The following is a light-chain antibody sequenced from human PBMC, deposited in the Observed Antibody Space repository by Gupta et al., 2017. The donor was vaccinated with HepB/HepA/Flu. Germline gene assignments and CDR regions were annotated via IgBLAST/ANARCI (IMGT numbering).Light chain of an antibody. CDR1: SGHSSFA. J-gene: IGLJ3*02. V-gene: IGLV4-69*01. CDR2: LNNDGSH. CDR3: QTWNTGVEV. Sequence: QLLLPPSPSASASLGASVKLTCTLSSGHSSFAIAWHQQQPEKGPRFLMKLNNDGSHIKGDGIPDRFSGSSSWAERYLTISSLQAEDEADYYCQTWNTGVEVFGGGTKLTVL.